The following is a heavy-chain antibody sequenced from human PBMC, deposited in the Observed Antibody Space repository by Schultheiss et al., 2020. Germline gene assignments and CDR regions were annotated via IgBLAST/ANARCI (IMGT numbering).Heavy chain of an antibody. CDR1: GYTFTGYY. CDR3: ARRLGRGYSGYPFDY. Sequence: ASVKVSCKASGYTFTGYYMHWVRQAPGQGLEWMGWINPNSGNTGYAQKFQGRVTMTRNTSISTAYMELSSLRSEDTAVYYCARRLGRGYSGYPFDYWGQGTLVNVSS. V-gene: IGHV1-8*02. D-gene: IGHD5-12*01. CDR2: INPNSGNT. J-gene: IGHJ4*02.